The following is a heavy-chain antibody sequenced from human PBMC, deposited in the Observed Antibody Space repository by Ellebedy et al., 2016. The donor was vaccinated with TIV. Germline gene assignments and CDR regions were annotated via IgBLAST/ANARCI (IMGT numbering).Heavy chain of an antibody. Sequence: GGSLRLXXAASGFTFSDYYMTWIRQAPGKGLEWLSYISNSGSVMYYADSVKGRFTISRDNAENPLHLQMNSLRAEDTAFYYCVRGRRYNSNPFEYWGQGTLVTVSS. CDR2: ISNSGSVM. CDR1: GFTFSDYY. V-gene: IGHV3-11*01. D-gene: IGHD1-14*01. CDR3: VRGRRYNSNPFEY. J-gene: IGHJ4*02.